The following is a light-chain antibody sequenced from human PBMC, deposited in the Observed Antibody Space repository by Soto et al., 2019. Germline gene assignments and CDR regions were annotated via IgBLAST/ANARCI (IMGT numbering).Light chain of an antibody. Sequence: DIQMTQSPSTLSASVGDRVTITCRASQSISSWLAWYQQKPGKAPKLLIYKASNLQSGVPSRFSGSGSGAEFTLTISSLQPDDFATYFCQQYSTYPLTFGGVTKGEI. CDR1: QSISSW. J-gene: IGKJ4*01. CDR2: KAS. V-gene: IGKV1-5*03. CDR3: QQYSTYPLT.